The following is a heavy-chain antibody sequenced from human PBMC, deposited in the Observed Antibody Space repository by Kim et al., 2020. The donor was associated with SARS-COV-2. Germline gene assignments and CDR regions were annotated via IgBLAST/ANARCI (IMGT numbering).Heavy chain of an antibody. CDR1: GGSVSSGNYY. Sequence: SETLSLTCTVSGGSVSSGNYYWSWIRQPPGKGLEWIGYFYYSGSTHYNPSLKRRVTISVDTPKNQFSLKLSPVTAADTAVYYCAREWGGDYGSGSYYKWGNYCYYGMDVWGQGTTVTVSS. V-gene: IGHV4-61*01. CDR2: FYYSGST. CDR3: AREWGGDYGSGSYYKWGNYCYYGMDV. J-gene: IGHJ6*02. D-gene: IGHD3-10*01.